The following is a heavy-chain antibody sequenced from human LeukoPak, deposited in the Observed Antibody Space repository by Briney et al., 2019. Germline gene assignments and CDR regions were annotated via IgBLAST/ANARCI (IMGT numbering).Heavy chain of an antibody. Sequence: GGSLRLSCAASGFTFSSYAMSWVRQAPGKGLEWVSGISGSGGNTYCADSVKGRFTISRDNSKNTLYLQMNSLRAEDAAVYYCANEYSKGDIWGQGTMVTVSS. CDR3: ANEYSKGDI. CDR1: GFTFSSYA. J-gene: IGHJ3*02. V-gene: IGHV3-23*01. D-gene: IGHD4-11*01. CDR2: ISGSGGNT.